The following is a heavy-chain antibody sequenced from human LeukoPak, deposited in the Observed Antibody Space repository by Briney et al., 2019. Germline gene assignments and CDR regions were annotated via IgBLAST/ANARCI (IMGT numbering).Heavy chain of an antibody. D-gene: IGHD3-9*01. V-gene: IGHV4-39*01. J-gene: IGHJ4*02. Sequence: SETLSLTCTVSGGSISSSSYYWGWIRQPPGKGLEWIGSIYYSGSTYYNPSLKSRVTIYVDTSKNQFSLKLSSVTAADTAVYYCARLRYFDWLPSYYFDYWGQGTLVTVSS. CDR1: GGSISSSSYY. CDR3: ARLRYFDWLPSYYFDY. CDR2: IYYSGST.